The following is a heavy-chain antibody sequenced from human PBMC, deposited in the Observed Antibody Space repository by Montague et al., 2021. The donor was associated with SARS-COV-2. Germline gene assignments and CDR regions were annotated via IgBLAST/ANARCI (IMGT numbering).Heavy chain of an antibody. CDR2: INHSGST. D-gene: IGHD2-8*01. V-gene: IGHV4-34*01. CDR3: ARANGYYFDY. CDR1: GGSFSGYY. J-gene: IGHJ4*01. Sequence: SETLSLTYAVYGGSFSGYYWSWIRQPPGKGLEWIGEINHSGSTNYNPSLKSRVTISVDTSKNQFSLKLGSVTAADTAVYYCARANGYYFDYWGHGTLVTVSS.